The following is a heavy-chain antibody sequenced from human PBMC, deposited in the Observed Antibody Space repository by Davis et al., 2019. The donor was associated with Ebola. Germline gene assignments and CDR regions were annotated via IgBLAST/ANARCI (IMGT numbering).Heavy chain of an antibody. Sequence: AASVKVSCKASGYTFISYYIHWVRQAPGQGLEWMGRINPNSGVTKYAQKFQGRVTMTRDTSISTAYMELSSLRSEDTAVYYCAAPGYCSGGSCYFYYYYGMDVWGQGTTVTVSS. CDR1: GYTFISYY. CDR2: INPNSGVT. D-gene: IGHD2-15*01. CDR3: AAPGYCSGGSCYFYYYYGMDV. J-gene: IGHJ6*02. V-gene: IGHV1-2*06.